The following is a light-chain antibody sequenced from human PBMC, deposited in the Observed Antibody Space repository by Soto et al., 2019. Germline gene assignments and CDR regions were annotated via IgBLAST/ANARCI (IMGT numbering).Light chain of an antibody. CDR2: EGS. V-gene: IGLV2-23*01. CDR3: CSYAGSSTYV. Sequence: QSVLTHPASVSGAPGQSITISCTGTSSDVGSYNLVSWYQQHPGKAPKLMIYEGSKRPSGVSNRFSGSKSGNTASLTISGLQAEDEADYYCCSYAGSSTYVFGTGTKVTAL. J-gene: IGLJ1*01. CDR1: SSDVGSYNL.